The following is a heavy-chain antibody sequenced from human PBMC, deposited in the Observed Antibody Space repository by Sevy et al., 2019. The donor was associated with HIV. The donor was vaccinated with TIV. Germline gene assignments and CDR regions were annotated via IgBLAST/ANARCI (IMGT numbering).Heavy chain of an antibody. D-gene: IGHD1-20*01. Sequence: SETLSLTCSISGGSITTGPYYWAWIRQSPGKGPEWLGSVYGTVEPNGNTYYNPTLKTRIDMSMDKSNNRFALSLRSVIAADTAVYFCAKSLKAWYDFPAFDHWSQGIPVTVSS. CDR1: GGSITTGPYY. CDR3: AKSLKAWYDFPAFDH. V-gene: IGHV4-39*02. CDR2: VYGTVEPNGNT. J-gene: IGHJ4*02.